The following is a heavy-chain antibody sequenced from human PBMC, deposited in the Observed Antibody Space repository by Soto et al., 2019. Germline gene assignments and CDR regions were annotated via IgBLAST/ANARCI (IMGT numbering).Heavy chain of an antibody. D-gene: IGHD6-13*01. CDR2: ITAGGETT. Sequence: HPGGSLRLSCAASGFTFTTYIMAWVRQAPGKGLQWVSTITAGGETTYYADSVKGRFTISRDNSQNKVFLQMNSLRSEDTALYYCAKGSSSWYYFDSWGQGIPVTVS. CDR3: AKGSSSWYYFDS. J-gene: IGHJ4*02. V-gene: IGHV3-23*01. CDR1: GFTFTTYI.